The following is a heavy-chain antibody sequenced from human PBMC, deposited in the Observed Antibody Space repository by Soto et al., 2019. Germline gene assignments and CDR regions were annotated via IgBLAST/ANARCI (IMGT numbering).Heavy chain of an antibody. D-gene: IGHD6-13*01. V-gene: IGHV3-48*03. CDR1: GFTFSSYE. Sequence: GGSLRLSCAASGFTFSSYEMNWVRQAPGKGLEWVSYISSSGSTIYYADSVKGRFTISRDNAKNSLYLQMNSLRAEDTAVYYGXSDRPQQLLPIYYYYGMDVWGQGTTVTVSS. J-gene: IGHJ6*02. CDR2: ISSSGSTI. CDR3: XSDRPQQLLPIYYYYGMDV.